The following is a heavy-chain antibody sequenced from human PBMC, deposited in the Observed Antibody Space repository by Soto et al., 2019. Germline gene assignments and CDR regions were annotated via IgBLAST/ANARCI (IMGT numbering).Heavy chain of an antibody. J-gene: IGHJ6*02. V-gene: IGHV1-69*13. CDR3: ARDLSGVKVPNDYRSYYYYYYGMDV. Sequence: SLKVSCKASGGTFSSYAISWVRQAPGQGLEWMGGIIPIFGTANYAQKFQGRVTITADESTSTAYMELSSLRSEDTAVYYCARDLSGVKVPNDYRSYYYYYYGMDVWGQGTTVTVSS. CDR2: IIPIFGTA. D-gene: IGHD4-4*01. CDR1: GGTFSSYA.